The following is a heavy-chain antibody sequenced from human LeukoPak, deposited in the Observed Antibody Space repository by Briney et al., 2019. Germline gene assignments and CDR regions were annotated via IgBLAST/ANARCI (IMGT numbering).Heavy chain of an antibody. CDR2: INVGNGNT. CDR1: GYTFTSYA. Sequence: ASVKVSCKASGYTFTSYAIHWVRQAPGQRFEWMGWINVGNGNTEYSQKLQGRVTMTTDTSTSTAYMELRSLRSDDTAVYYCARGRYCSSTSCPWAGAFDIWGQGTMVTVSS. D-gene: IGHD2-2*01. CDR3: ARGRYCSSTSCPWAGAFDI. J-gene: IGHJ3*02. V-gene: IGHV1-3*01.